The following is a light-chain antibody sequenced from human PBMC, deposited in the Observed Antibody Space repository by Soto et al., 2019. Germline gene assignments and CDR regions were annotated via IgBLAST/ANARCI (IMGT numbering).Light chain of an antibody. CDR1: QSVSSN. V-gene: IGKV3-15*01. J-gene: IGKJ3*01. Sequence: EIVMTQSPATLSVSPGERATLSCRASQSVSSNLAWYQQKPGQAPRLLIYGASTRATGTPARFSGSGSGTEFTLTISSLQSEDFAVYYCQQYNNWPPVTFGPGTKVDIK. CDR3: QQYNNWPPVT. CDR2: GAS.